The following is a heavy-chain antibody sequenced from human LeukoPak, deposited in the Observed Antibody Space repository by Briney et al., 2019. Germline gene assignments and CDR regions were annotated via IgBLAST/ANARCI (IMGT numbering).Heavy chain of an antibody. CDR2: INPNSGDT. Sequence: ASVKVSCKASGYTFTGYHMHWVRQAPGQGLEWMGRINPNSGDTNYAQKFQGRVTMTRDTSISTAYMELSRLRSDDTAVYYCARDRESSGFFSYYYGMDVWGQGTTVTVSS. CDR1: GYTFTGYH. V-gene: IGHV1-2*06. J-gene: IGHJ6*02. D-gene: IGHD6-19*01. CDR3: ARDRESSGFFSYYYGMDV.